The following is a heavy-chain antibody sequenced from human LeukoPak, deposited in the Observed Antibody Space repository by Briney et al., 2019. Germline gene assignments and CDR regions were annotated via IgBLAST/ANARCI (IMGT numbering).Heavy chain of an antibody. CDR1: GFIFSDYG. CDR2: VRNDGSDK. Sequence: GGSLRLSCAASGFIFSDYGMHWVRQAPGKGLEWVTLVRNDGSDKYYADSVKGRFTISRDNAKNSLYLQMNSLRAEDTAVYYCARVIRGGDYNDYWGQGTLVTVSS. J-gene: IGHJ4*02. CDR3: ARVIRGGDYNDY. D-gene: IGHD3-16*01. V-gene: IGHV3-30*02.